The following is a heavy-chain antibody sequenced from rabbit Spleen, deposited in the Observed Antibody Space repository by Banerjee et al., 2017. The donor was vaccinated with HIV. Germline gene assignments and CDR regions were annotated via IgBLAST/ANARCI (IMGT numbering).Heavy chain of an antibody. Sequence: QSLEESGGDLGKPGASLTLTCKASGFSFSSSYYMCWVRQAPGKRPEWIACITVGTTTYYASWAKGRFTISKTSSTTVTLQMTSLTAADTATYFCARAGADTFDLWGQGTLVTV. CDR2: ITVGTTT. V-gene: IGHV1S40*01. D-gene: IGHD4-1*01. CDR1: GFSFSSSYY. J-gene: IGHJ2*01. CDR3: ARAGADTFDL.